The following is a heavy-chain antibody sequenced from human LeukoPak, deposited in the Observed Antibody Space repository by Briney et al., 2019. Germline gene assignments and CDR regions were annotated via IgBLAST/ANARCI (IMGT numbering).Heavy chain of an antibody. Sequence: SGGSLRLSCAASGFTVSNNYMNWVRQAPGKGLEWVSVIYSGGSTSYADSVKGRFTISRDNSRNTVSLQMNTLRAEDTAVYYCARGTVLDHYYYYMDVWGKGTTVTVSS. J-gene: IGHJ6*03. D-gene: IGHD1-1*01. CDR3: ARGTVLDHYYYYMDV. V-gene: IGHV3-66*01. CDR2: IYSGGST. CDR1: GFTVSNNY.